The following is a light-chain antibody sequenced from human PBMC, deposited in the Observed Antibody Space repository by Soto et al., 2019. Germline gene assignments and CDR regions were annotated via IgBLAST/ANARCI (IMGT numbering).Light chain of an antibody. V-gene: IGKV3-20*01. CDR1: QSVSSSY. Sequence: EIVLTQSPGTLSLSPGERATLSCRPSQSVSSSYLAWYQQKPGQAPRLLIYGAFSRATGIPDRFSGSGSGTDFTLTISRLEPEDFAVYYCQQYGSSPPYTFGKGTKLEIK. CDR2: GAF. J-gene: IGKJ2*01. CDR3: QQYGSSPPYT.